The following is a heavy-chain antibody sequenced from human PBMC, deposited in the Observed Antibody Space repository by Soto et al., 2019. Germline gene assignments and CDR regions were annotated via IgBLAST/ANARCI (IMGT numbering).Heavy chain of an antibody. V-gene: IGHV4-59*11. CDR1: GASMSSHC. CDR3: ARADPDASVGS. D-gene: IGHD3-16*01. Sequence: PPETRSPSWTVSGASMSSHCWTWLRYPPGELLGWIGYISWSGSTGYNPSLKGRVTISANTSRNQVSLKLSSVIAADTGVYFWARADPDASVGSWGQGTLVTVS. J-gene: IGHJ5*02. CDR2: ISWSGST.